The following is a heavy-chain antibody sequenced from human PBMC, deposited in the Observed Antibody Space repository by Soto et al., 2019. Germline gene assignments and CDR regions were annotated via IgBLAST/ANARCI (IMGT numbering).Heavy chain of an antibody. J-gene: IGHJ5*02. V-gene: IGHV4-59*01. Sequence: SETLSLTCTVSGGSISSYYWSWIRQPPGKGLEWIGYIYYSGSTNYNPSLKSRVTISVDTSKNQFSLKLSSVTAADTAVYYCARAELGEGWFDPWGQGTLVTVSS. CDR3: ARAELGEGWFDP. CDR1: GGSISSYY. CDR2: IYYSGST. D-gene: IGHD1-7*01.